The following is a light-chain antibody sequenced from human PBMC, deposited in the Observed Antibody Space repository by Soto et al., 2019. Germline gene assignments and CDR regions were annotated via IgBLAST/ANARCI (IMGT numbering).Light chain of an antibody. J-gene: IGLJ1*01. Sequence: QSVLGQPASVSGSPGQSITISCSGTSSDVGAYNLVSWYQQFPGKAPRLMIFEVSQRPSGVSSRFTCSKSGSTASLPVSGLQAEDEADYFCCSFAGGRNVFGTGTKVTVL. CDR1: SSDVGAYNL. CDR2: EVS. V-gene: IGLV2-23*02. CDR3: CSFAGGRNV.